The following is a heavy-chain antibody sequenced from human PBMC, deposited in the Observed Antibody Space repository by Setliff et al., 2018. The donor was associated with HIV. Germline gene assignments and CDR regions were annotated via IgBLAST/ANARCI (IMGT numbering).Heavy chain of an antibody. CDR3: AKPPRPSSWPQYYFDY. J-gene: IGHJ4*02. V-gene: IGHV3-21*04. Sequence: ETLSLTCAVFGGSFTDYYMIWVRQAPGKGLEWVSSISSSSGHIYYADSVKGRFTISRDNSKNTLYLQMNSLRAEDTAVYYCAKPPRPSSWPQYYFDYWGQGTLVTVSS. CDR2: ISSSSGHI. CDR1: GGSFTDYY. D-gene: IGHD6-13*01.